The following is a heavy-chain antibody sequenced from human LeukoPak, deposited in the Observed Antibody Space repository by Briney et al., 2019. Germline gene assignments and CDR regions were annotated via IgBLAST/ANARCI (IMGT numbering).Heavy chain of an antibody. V-gene: IGHV3-30*18. CDR3: AKDGSGYSYGYVDY. D-gene: IGHD5-18*01. Sequence: GGSLRLSCAASGFTLSSYGMHWVRQAPGKGLEWVAVISYDGSNKYYADSVKGRFTISRDNSKNTLYLQMNSLRAEDTAVYYCAKDGSGYSYGYVDYWGQGTLVTVSS. J-gene: IGHJ4*02. CDR2: ISYDGSNK. CDR1: GFTLSSYG.